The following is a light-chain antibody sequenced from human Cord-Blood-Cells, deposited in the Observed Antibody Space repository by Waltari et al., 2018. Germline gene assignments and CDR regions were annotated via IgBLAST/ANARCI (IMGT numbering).Light chain of an antibody. CDR2: DVS. Sequence: QSALTQPRSVSGSPGQSVTISCTGTSSDVGGYNYVSWYQQHPGKAPKLMIYDVSKRPSGVPDRFSGSKSGNTASLTISGLQAEDEADYYCCSYAGSYNWVFGGETKLTVL. V-gene: IGLV2-11*01. CDR1: SSDVGGYNY. J-gene: IGLJ3*02. CDR3: CSYAGSYNWV.